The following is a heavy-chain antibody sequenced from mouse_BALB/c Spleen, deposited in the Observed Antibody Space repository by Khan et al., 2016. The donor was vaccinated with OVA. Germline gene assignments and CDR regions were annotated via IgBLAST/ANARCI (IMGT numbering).Heavy chain of an antibody. Sequence: VQLKESGPDLVKPGASVKISCKASGYSFTLYYMSWVKQSHGKSLEWIGRVNPNTDNINYNQEFKGKAILTVNKSSNTAYMVLRSLPSEASAVYFCARGYDFFASWGQGTLVTVSA. CDR2: VNPNTDNI. J-gene: IGHJ3*01. D-gene: IGHD2-14*01. CDR1: GYSFTLYY. V-gene: IGHV1-26*01. CDR3: ARGYDFFAS.